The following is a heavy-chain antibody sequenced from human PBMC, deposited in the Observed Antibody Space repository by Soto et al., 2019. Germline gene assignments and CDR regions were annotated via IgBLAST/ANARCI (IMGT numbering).Heavy chain of an antibody. J-gene: IGHJ4*02. V-gene: IGHV3-21*01. CDR3: ARSHSSSWYYFDY. D-gene: IGHD6-13*01. CDR2: ISGSSSYI. Sequence: PGGSLRLSCAASGFTFSNYNMNWVRQAPGKGLEWVSSISGSSSYIYYADSVKGRFTISRDNAKNSLYLQMNSLRADDTAVYYCARSHSSSWYYFDYWGQGTLVTVSS. CDR1: GFTFSNYN.